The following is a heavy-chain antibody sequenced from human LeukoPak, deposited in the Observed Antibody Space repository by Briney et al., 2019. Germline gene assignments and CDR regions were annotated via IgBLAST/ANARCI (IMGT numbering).Heavy chain of an antibody. CDR1: GDSISSFY. CDR3: ARADTLTGYYCDL. CDR2: IYYSGST. V-gene: IGHV4-59*01. Sequence: SETLSLTCTVSGDSISSFYWSWIRQPPGKGLEWIGYIYYSGSTNYNPSLKSRVTMSLDKSKIQFSLKMSSVTAADTAVYYCARADTLTGYYCDLWGQGTVVRVSS. J-gene: IGHJ4*02. D-gene: IGHD3-9*01.